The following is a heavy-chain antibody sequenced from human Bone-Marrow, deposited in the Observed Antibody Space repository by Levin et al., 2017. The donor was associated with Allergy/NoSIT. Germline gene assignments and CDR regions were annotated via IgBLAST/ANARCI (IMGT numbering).Heavy chain of an antibody. CDR2: IYWNDDK. CDR1: GFSLSTSGVG. D-gene: IGHD3-10*01. J-gene: IGHJ4*02. V-gene: IGHV2-5*01. Sequence: SGPTLVNPTQTLTLTCTFSGFSLSTSGVGVGWIRQPPGKALEWLALIYWNDDKRYSPSLKSRLTITKDPSKNQVVLTMTNMDPVDTATYYCAHGTSLYGSGSYYKLLGRYFDYWGQGTLVTVSS. CDR3: AHGTSLYGSGSYYKLLGRYFDY.